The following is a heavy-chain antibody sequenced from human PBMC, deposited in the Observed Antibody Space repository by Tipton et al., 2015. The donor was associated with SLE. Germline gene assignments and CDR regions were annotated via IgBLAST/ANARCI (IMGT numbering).Heavy chain of an antibody. CDR2: VYDSGTT. CDR3: ARVFRPYSSTWKYFDY. D-gene: IGHD6-13*01. J-gene: IGHJ4*02. CDR1: GGSINNYY. V-gene: IGHV4-59*12. Sequence: TLSLTCTVSGGSINNYYWSWFRQSPGKGLEWIGYVYDSGTTKYKSSLKSRLTMSVDKSKNQFSLKITSVTAADTAVYYCARVFRPYSSTWKYFDYWGQGTLVTVSS.